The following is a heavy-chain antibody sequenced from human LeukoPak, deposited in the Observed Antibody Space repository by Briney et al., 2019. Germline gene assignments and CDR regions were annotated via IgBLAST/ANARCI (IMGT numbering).Heavy chain of an antibody. D-gene: IGHD1-26*01. Sequence: PGGSLRLSCAASGFTFDDYGMSWVRQAPGKGLEWVSGINWNGGSTGYADSVKGRFTISRDNAKNSLYLQMNSLRAEDTAVYYCARDREWELLPYWYFDLWGRGTLVTVSS. J-gene: IGHJ2*01. CDR3: ARDREWELLPYWYFDL. CDR2: INWNGGST. V-gene: IGHV3-20*04. CDR1: GFTFDDYG.